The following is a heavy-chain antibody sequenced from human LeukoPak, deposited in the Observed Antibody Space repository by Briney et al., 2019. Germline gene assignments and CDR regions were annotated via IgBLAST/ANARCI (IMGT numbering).Heavy chain of an antibody. CDR1: GFTFSSYG. CDR3: ARAYDSYYFDY. CDR2: ISYDGSNK. Sequence: GRSLRLSCAASGFTFSSYGMHWVRQAPGMGLEWVAFISYDGSNKYYADSVKGRFTISRDKSKNTLSLQMNSLRPEDTAVYYCARAYDSYYFDYWGQGTLVAVSS. J-gene: IGHJ4*02. V-gene: IGHV3-30*03. D-gene: IGHD3-16*01.